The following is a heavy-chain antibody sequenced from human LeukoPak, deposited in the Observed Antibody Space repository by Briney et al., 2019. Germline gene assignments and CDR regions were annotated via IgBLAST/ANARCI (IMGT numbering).Heavy chain of an antibody. CDR2: INSDRSST. V-gene: IGHV3-74*01. CDR3: ERDLGYSGRPIDY. CDR1: GFTFSSYW. D-gene: IGHD5-18*01. Sequence: GGSLRLSCAASGFTFSSYWMHWVRQAPGKGLVWVSRINSDRSSTSYADSVKGRFTISRDNAKNTLYLQMKRLRAEDTAMYYCERDLGYSGRPIDYWGQGTLVTVSS. J-gene: IGHJ4*02.